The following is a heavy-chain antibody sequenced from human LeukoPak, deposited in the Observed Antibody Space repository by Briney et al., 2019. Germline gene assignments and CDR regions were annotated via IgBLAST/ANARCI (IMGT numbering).Heavy chain of an antibody. CDR3: ARSGRYSLARDWFDP. Sequence: GGSLRLSCAAPGFTFDDYGMTWVRQAPGRGLEWVSGINWNGGSTGYADSVKGRFTIPRDNAKNSLYLQMNSLRAEDTAFYYCARSGRYSLARDWFDPWGQGTLVTVSS. V-gene: IGHV3-20*04. J-gene: IGHJ5*02. CDR2: INWNGGST. CDR1: GFTFDDYG. D-gene: IGHD2-15*01.